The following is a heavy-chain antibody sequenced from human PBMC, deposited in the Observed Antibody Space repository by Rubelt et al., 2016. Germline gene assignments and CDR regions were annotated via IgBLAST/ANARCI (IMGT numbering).Heavy chain of an antibody. V-gene: IGHV3-53*04. D-gene: IGHD4-17*01. CDR2: IYSGGST. Sequence: WVRQAPGKGLEWVSVIYSGGSTYYADSVKGRFTISRHNSKNTLYLQMNSLRAEDTAVYYCAREQETTVTIEGVLGYWGQGTLVTVSS. CDR3: AREQETTVTIEGVLGY. J-gene: IGHJ4*02.